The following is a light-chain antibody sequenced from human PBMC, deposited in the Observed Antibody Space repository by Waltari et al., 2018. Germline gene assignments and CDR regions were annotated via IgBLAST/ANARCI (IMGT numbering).Light chain of an antibody. Sequence: ETVMTQSPATLSVSPGERAPLSCRACQSIRSNLAWYQQKPGQPPRLLIYDASTRATGTPPRFSGSGSVTEFTLTISSLQSEDFAIYYCQQYNNWAQRITFGPGTKVDIK. CDR3: QQYNNWAQRIT. J-gene: IGKJ3*01. CDR2: DAS. CDR1: QSIRSN. V-gene: IGKV3-15*01.